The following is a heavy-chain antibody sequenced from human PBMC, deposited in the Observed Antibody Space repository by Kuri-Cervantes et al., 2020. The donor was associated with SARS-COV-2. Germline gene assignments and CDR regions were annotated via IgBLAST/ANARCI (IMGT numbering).Heavy chain of an antibody. J-gene: IGHJ4*02. CDR2: ISGSGGST. CDR1: GFTFSSYV. CDR3: ARDYDSSGYYGGYFDY. Sequence: GESLKISCAASGFTFSSYVMSWVRQAPGKGLEWVSAISGSGGSTYYADSVKGRFTISRDNSKNTLYLQMNSLRAEDTAVYYCARDYDSSGYYGGYFDYWGQGTLVTVSS. V-gene: IGHV3-23*01. D-gene: IGHD3-22*01.